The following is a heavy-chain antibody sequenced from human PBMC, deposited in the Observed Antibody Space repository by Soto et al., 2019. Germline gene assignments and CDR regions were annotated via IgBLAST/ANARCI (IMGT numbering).Heavy chain of an antibody. J-gene: IGHJ4*02. Sequence: RLSWSASGFTFSSYGMSWVRQAPGKGVEWVANIKQDGSEKYYVDSVKGRFTISRDNAKNSLYLQMNSLRAEDTAVYYCARAPGSDYWGQGTLVTVSS. V-gene: IGHV3-7*03. CDR3: ARAPGSDY. CDR2: IKQDGSEK. CDR1: GFTFSSYG. D-gene: IGHD3-10*01.